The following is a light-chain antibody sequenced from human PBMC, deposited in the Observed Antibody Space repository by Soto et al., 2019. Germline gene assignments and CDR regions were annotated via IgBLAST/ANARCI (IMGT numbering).Light chain of an antibody. CDR3: QQRHMWPIT. CDR1: QSVSSY. V-gene: IGKV3-11*01. CDR2: DAS. Sequence: EIVLTQSPGTLSLSPGERATLSCRASQSVSSYLACYQQKPGQAPRLLIYDASTRATGVPDRFSGSGSGTDFTLTISSLEPEDSAVYYCQQRHMWPITFGQGTRLEIK. J-gene: IGKJ5*01.